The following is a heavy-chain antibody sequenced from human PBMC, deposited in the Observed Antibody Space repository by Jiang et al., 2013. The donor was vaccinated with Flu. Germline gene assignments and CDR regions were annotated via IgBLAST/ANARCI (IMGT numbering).Heavy chain of an antibody. CDR3: ARVRRLVRPHYGMDV. CDR2: INHSGST. CDR1: GGSFSGYY. D-gene: IGHD6-19*01. J-gene: IGHJ6*02. V-gene: IGHV4-34*01. Sequence: LLKPSETLSLTCAVYGGSFSGYYWSWIRQPPGKGLEWIGEINHSGSTNYNPSLKSRVTISVDTSKNQFSLKLSSVTAADTAVYYCARVRRLVRPHYGMDVWGQGTTVTVSS.